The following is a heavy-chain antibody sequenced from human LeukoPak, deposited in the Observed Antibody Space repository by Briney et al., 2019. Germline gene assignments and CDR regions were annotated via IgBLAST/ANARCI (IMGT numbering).Heavy chain of an antibody. CDR3: ARDEGGGGSSSSEWDY. CDR1: GFTFNNAW. J-gene: IGHJ4*02. V-gene: IGHV3-48*04. D-gene: IGHD6-6*01. Sequence: PGGSLRLSCAASGFTFNNAWMNWVRQAPGKGLEWVSYISSSGSTIYYADSVKGRFTISRDNAKNSLYLQMNSLRAEDTAVYYCARDEGGGGSSSSEWDYWGQGTLVTVSS. CDR2: ISSSGSTI.